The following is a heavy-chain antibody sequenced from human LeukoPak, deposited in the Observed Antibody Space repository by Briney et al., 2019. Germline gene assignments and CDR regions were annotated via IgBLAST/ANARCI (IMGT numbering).Heavy chain of an antibody. CDR1: GYTFTGYY. CDR2: INPNSGGT. V-gene: IGHV1-2*02. D-gene: IGHD6-13*01. CDR3: ARSIAAASTEDY. Sequence: ASVKVSCKASGYTFTGYYMHWVRQAPGQGLEWMGWINPNSGGTNYAQKFQGRVTMTRDTSISTAYMELSRLRSDDTAVYYCARSIAAASTEDYWGQGTLVTVSS. J-gene: IGHJ4*02.